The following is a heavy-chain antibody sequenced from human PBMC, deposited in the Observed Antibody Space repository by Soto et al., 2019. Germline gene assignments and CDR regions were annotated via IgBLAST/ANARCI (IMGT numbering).Heavy chain of an antibody. CDR1: GGTSRNYV. V-gene: IGHV1-69*13. CDR2: IIPIFGTP. Sequence: ASVKVSCKDSGGTSRNYVISWVRQAPGQGLEWMGGIIPIFGTPTYAQKFQGRVTITADDSTSTAHMELSSLRSEDTAVYYCARDTWNQIQSHFDYWGLGNLVTVSS. CDR3: ARDTWNQIQSHFDY. D-gene: IGHD1-1*01. J-gene: IGHJ4*02.